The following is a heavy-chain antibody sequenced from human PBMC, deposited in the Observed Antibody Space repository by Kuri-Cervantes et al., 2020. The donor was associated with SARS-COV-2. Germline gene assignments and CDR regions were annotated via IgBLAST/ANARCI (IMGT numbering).Heavy chain of an antibody. J-gene: IGHJ6*03. CDR3: ARDRMWEPNRYYYYYYYMDV. CDR2: IFYTGST. CDR1: GYSISSGYY. D-gene: IGHD1-26*01. Sequence: SETLSLTCAVSGYSISSGYYWGWIRQPPGKGLEWIGNIFYTGSTYYNPSLKSRVTISRDTSKNQFSLKLSSVTAADTAVYYCARDRMWEPNRYYYYYYYMDVWGKGTTVTVSS. V-gene: IGHV4-38-2*02.